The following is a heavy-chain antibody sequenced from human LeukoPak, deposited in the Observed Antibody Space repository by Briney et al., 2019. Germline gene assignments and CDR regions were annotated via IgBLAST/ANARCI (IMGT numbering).Heavy chain of an antibody. CDR2: ISGSGGST. CDR3: AKDGDPYQLPPNWFDP. D-gene: IGHD2-2*01. J-gene: IGHJ5*02. V-gene: IGHV3-23*01. Sequence: PGGSLRLSCAASGFTFSSYAMSWVRQAPGKGLEWVSAISGSGGSTYYADSVKGRFTISRDNSKNTLYLQMNSLRAEDTAVYYCAKDGDPYQLPPNWFDPWGQGTLVTVSS. CDR1: GFTFSSYA.